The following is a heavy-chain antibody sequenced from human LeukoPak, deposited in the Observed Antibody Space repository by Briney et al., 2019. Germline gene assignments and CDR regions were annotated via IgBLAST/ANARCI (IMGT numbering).Heavy chain of an antibody. CDR3: ARDSRIVVVITVLDAFDI. D-gene: IGHD3-22*01. CDR1: GYTFTSYE. J-gene: IGHJ3*02. CDR2: MNPNSGNT. V-gene: IGHV1-8*01. Sequence: ASVKVSCKASGYTFTSYEINWVRQATGQGLEWMGWMNPNSGNTGYAQKFQGRVTMTRNTSISTAYMELSSLRSDDTAVYYCARDSRIVVVITVLDAFDIWGQGTMVTVSS.